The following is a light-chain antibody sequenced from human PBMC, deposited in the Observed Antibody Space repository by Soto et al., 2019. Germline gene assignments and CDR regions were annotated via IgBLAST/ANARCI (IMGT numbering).Light chain of an antibody. V-gene: IGLV1-47*01. Sequence: QSVLTQPPSASGTPGQRVTISCSGSSSNIGSNYVYWYQQLPGTAPKLLIYRNNQRPSGVPDRFSGSKSSTSASLAISGLRSEDEADYYCAAWDDSLSGLFGGGTKLTVL. CDR3: AAWDDSLSGL. CDR2: RNN. J-gene: IGLJ2*01. CDR1: SSNIGSNY.